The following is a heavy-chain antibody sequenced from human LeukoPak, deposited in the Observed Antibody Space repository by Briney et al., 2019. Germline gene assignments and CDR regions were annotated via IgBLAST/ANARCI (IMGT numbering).Heavy chain of an antibody. D-gene: IGHD6-19*01. CDR3: ARGTGYSSGWYGNYYYGMDV. V-gene: IGHV4-59*01. CDR1: GGSISSYY. J-gene: IGHJ6*02. Sequence: SETLSLTCTVSGGSISSYYWSWIRQPPGKGLEWIGYIYYSGSTNYNPSLKSRVTISVDTSKIQFSLKLSSVTAADTAVYYCARGTGYSSGWYGNYYYGMDVWGQGTTVTVSS. CDR2: IYYSGST.